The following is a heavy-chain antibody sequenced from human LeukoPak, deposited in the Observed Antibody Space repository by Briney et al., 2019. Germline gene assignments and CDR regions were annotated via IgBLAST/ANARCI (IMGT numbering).Heavy chain of an antibody. D-gene: IGHD3-10*01. CDR1: GFTFSSYA. J-gene: IGHJ5*02. CDR2: ISGSGGST. CDR3: AKVATMVRGVIIKGFDP. V-gene: IGHV3-23*01. Sequence: GGSLRLSCAASGFTFSSYAMSWVRQAPGKGLEWVSAISGSGGSTYYADSVKGRFTISRDNSKNTLYLQMNSLRAEDTAVYYCAKVATMVRGVIIKGFDPWGQGTMVTVSS.